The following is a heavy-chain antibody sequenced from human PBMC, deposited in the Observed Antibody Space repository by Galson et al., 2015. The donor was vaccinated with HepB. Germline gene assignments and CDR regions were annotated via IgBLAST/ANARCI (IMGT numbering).Heavy chain of an antibody. CDR1: RFTFTSSA. CDR3: AAGTTVTKRH. J-gene: IGHJ4*02. V-gene: IGHV1-58*01. Sequence: SVKVSCKASRFTFTSSAVQWVRQTRGQRLEWIGWIVVGSGNTSYAQKFQKRVTITRDMSTSTAYMELSSLRSGDTAVYYCAAGTTVTKRHWGQGTLVTVSS. CDR2: IVVGSGNT. D-gene: IGHD4-17*01.